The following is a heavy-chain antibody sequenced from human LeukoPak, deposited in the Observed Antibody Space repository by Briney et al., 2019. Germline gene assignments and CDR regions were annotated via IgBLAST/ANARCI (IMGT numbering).Heavy chain of an antibody. V-gene: IGHV3-23*01. CDR3: AQRLRLGESY. CDR2: ISGSGGST. J-gene: IGHJ4*02. CDR1: GFTFSNYA. Sequence: GGSLRLSCAASGFTFSNYAMNWVRQAPGKGLEWVSVISGSGGSTYYADSLKGRFTISRDNSKNTLYLQMNSLRAEDTAVYYCAQRLRLGESYWGQGTLVTVSS. D-gene: IGHD3-16*01.